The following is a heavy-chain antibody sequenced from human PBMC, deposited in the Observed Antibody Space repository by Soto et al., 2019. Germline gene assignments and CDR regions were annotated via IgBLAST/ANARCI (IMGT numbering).Heavy chain of an antibody. CDR1: GYSFTSYW. V-gene: IGHV5-10-1*03. D-gene: IGHD6-6*01. J-gene: IGHJ6*02. CDR3: ARHLAAARPDGVYYGMDV. CDR2: IDPSDSYT. Sequence: EVQLVQSGAEVKKPGESLRISCKGSGYSFTSYWISWVRQMPGKGLEWMGRIDPSDSYTNYSPSFQGHVTISADKSISTAYLQWSSLKASDTAMYYCARHLAAARPDGVYYGMDVWGQGTTVTVSS.